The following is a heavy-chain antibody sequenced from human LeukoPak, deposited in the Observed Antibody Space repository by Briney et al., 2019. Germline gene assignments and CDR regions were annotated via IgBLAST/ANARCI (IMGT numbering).Heavy chain of an antibody. J-gene: IGHJ6*03. V-gene: IGHV4-34*01. D-gene: IGHD3-3*01. CDR3: ARHRSKRITIFGVVSPYYYMDV. Sequence: PSETLSLTCAVSGGSFSGYYWSWIRQPPGKGLEWIGEINHSGSTNYNPSLKSRVTISVDTSKNQFPLKLSSVPAEDTAVYSCARHRSKRITIFGVVSPYYYMDVWGKGTTVTVSS. CDR2: INHSGST. CDR1: GGSFSGYY.